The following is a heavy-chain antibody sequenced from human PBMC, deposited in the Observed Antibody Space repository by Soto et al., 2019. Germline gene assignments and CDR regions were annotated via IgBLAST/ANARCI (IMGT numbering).Heavy chain of an antibody. CDR2: ISPYNGHT. Sequence: QVQLVQSGPEVKKLGASVRVSCEASGYTFTSYGISWVRQAPGQGLEWMGWISPYNGHTNYAQNLQGRVTMTTDTSTSTAYVELRSLRSDDTAMYYCASVFRVREIIKSYYFDYWGQGTLVTVSS. J-gene: IGHJ4*02. CDR1: GYTFTSYG. CDR3: ASVFRVREIIKSYYFDY. V-gene: IGHV1-18*01. D-gene: IGHD3-10*01.